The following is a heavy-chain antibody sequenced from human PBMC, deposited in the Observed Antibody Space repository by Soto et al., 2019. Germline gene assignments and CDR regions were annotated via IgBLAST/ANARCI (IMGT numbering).Heavy chain of an antibody. CDR2: IWYDGSNK. CDR3: AREMLVTTGYYFDY. D-gene: IGHD4-4*01. J-gene: IGHJ4*02. CDR1: GFTFSSYG. Sequence: QVQLVESGGGVVQPGRSLRLSCAASGFTFSSYGMHWVRQAPGKGLEWVAVIWYDGSNKYYADSVKGRFTISRDNSKNTLYLQMNSLRAEDTAVYYCAREMLVTTGYYFDYWGQGTLVTVSS. V-gene: IGHV3-33*01.